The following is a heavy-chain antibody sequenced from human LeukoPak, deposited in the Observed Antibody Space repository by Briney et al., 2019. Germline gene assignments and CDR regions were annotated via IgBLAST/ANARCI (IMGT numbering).Heavy chain of an antibody. CDR2: IRFDESDK. CDR1: GFTFSNHG. CDR3: AELGITMIGGV. V-gene: IGHV3-30*02. D-gene: IGHD3-10*02. Sequence: PGGSLRLSCAASGFTFSNHGMHWVRQAPGKGLEWVAHIRFDESDKYYADSVKGRFTISRDISRNTVYLQMNSLRAEDTAVYYCAELGITMIGGVWGKGTTVTISS. J-gene: IGHJ6*04.